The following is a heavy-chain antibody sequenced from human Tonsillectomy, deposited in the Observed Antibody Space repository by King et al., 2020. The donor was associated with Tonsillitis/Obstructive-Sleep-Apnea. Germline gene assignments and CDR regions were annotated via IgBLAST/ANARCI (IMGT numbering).Heavy chain of an antibody. V-gene: IGHV4-59*01. CDR2: IYYSGST. D-gene: IGHD3-3*01. J-gene: IGHJ6*02. Sequence: VQLQESGPGLVKPSETLSLNCTVSGGSISSYYWSWIRQPPGKGLEWIGYIYYSGSTNYNPSLKSRVTISVDTSKNQFSLKLSSVTAADTAVYYCARRITIFGVAGGMDVWGQGTTVTVSS. CDR1: GGSISSYY. CDR3: ARRITIFGVAGGMDV.